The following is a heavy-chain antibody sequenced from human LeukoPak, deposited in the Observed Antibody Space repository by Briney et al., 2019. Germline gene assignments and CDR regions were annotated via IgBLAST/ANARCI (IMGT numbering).Heavy chain of an antibody. V-gene: IGHV1-46*01. CDR1: GYTFTSYY. J-gene: IGHJ4*02. D-gene: IGHD5-18*01. Sequence: GASVKVSCKASGYTFTSYYMHWVRQAPGQGLEWMGIINPSGGSTSYARKFQGRVTMTRDTSTSTVYMELSSLRSEDTAVYYCARVDTAMVIDYWGQGTLVTVSS. CDR3: ARVDTAMVIDY. CDR2: INPSGGST.